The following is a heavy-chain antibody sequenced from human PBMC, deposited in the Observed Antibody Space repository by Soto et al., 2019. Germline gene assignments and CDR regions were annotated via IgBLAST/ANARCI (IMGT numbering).Heavy chain of an antibody. J-gene: IGHJ4*02. V-gene: IGHV3-23*01. CDR1: VFTFSHYP. Sequence: EVQVSESGGGLVQPGGSLRLSCATSVFTFSHYPMNWVRQAPGKGLEWVSGISAGGERTYYADSVKGRFTIFRDNSKNSLSLQMNSLRVEDTAVYYCARRVWGQGTLVTVSS. CDR3: ARRV. CDR2: ISAGGERT.